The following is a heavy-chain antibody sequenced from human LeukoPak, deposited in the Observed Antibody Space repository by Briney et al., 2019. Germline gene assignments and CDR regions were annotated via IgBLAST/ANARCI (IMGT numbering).Heavy chain of an antibody. Sequence: SETLSLTCTVSGGSVSRGSYYWSWIRQPPGKGLEWIGYIYYSGRATYNPSLKSRVTMSIDTSKNQFSLKLSSVTAADTAVYYCARDFCSSTSCHFDYWGQGTLVTVSS. CDR2: IYYSGRA. V-gene: IGHV4-61*01. J-gene: IGHJ4*02. CDR1: GGSVSRGSYY. CDR3: ARDFCSSTSCHFDY. D-gene: IGHD2-2*01.